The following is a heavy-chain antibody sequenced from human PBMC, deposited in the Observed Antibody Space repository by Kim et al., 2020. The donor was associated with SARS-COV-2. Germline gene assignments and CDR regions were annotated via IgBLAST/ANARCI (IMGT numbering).Heavy chain of an antibody. CDR2: IYSGGST. CDR3: ARCSSTRVRAFDI. D-gene: IGHD2-2*01. V-gene: IGHV3-66*01. J-gene: IGHJ3*02. CDR1: GFTVSSNY. Sequence: VGSLRLSCAASGFTVSSNYMSWVRQAPGKGLEWVSVIYSGGSTYYADSVKGRFTISRDNSKNTLYLQMNSLRAEDTAVYYCARCSSTRVRAFDIWGQGTMVTVSS.